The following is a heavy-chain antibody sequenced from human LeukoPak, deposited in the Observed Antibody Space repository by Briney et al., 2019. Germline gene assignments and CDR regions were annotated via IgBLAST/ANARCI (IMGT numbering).Heavy chain of an antibody. CDR2: IYTSGST. CDR3: AREVAVAGINWFDP. V-gene: IGHV4-4*07. J-gene: IGHJ5*02. CDR1: GGSISSYY. Sequence: PSETLSLTCTVSGGSISSYYWSWIRQSAGKGLEWIGHIYTSGSTTYNPSLKSRVTISLDTSKNQFSLKLSSVTAADTAVYYCAREVAVAGINWFDPWGQGTLVTVSS. D-gene: IGHD6-19*01.